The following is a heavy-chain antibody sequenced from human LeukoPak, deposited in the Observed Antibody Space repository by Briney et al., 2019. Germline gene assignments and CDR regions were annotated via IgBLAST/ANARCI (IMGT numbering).Heavy chain of an antibody. Sequence: ASVKVSCKAFGYTFTKEAISWVRQAPGQGLEWMGWISAYNGNTNYAQKLQGRVTMTTDTSTSTAYMELRSLRSDDTAVYYCARAPSSSWSYNWFDPWGQGTLVTVSS. CDR3: ARAPSSSWSYNWFDP. CDR1: GYTFTKEA. CDR2: ISAYNGNT. D-gene: IGHD6-13*01. J-gene: IGHJ5*02. V-gene: IGHV1-18*01.